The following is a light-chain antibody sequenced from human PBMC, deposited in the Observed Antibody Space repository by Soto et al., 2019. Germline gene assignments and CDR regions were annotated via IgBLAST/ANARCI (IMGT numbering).Light chain of an antibody. J-gene: IGLJ1*01. Sequence: QSVLTQPPSASGTPGQIVAISCSGNSSNVGSNTVTWYQQHPGTAPKLLIYSTSQRSSGVPGRFSGSKSGASASLSISGLQSEDEADYYCAAWDDRLDVYVFGTGTKLTVL. V-gene: IGLV1-44*01. CDR1: SSNVGSNT. CDR2: STS. CDR3: AAWDDRLDVYV.